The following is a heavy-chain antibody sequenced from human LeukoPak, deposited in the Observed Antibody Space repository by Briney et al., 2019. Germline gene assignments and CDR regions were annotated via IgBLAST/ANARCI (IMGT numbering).Heavy chain of an antibody. CDR3: ARRNRWELLDF. Sequence: SQTLSLTCSVSGGSISSGDYFWTWIRQPPGKGLEYIGYIYYSGTTYYNPSLKSRITISLDTSKNQFSLKLGSVTAADTAVYYCARRNRWELLDFWGQGTLVTVSS. J-gene: IGHJ4*02. CDR1: GGSISSGDYF. CDR2: IYYSGTT. V-gene: IGHV4-30-4*01. D-gene: IGHD1-26*01.